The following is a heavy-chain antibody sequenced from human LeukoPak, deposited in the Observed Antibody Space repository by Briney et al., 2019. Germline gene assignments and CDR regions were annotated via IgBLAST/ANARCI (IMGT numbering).Heavy chain of an antibody. J-gene: IGHJ4*02. V-gene: IGHV4-30-4*01. D-gene: IGHD2-21*02. Sequence: SETLSLTCTVSSGSISSGDYYWRLIRQPPGKGLEWIGYISYTGTTYYNPSLRSRVTISEDTSKNLFSLKLNSVTAADTAVYYCARLGTAPFDYWGQGTLVTVSS. CDR1: SGSISSGDYY. CDR2: ISYTGTT. CDR3: ARLGTAPFDY.